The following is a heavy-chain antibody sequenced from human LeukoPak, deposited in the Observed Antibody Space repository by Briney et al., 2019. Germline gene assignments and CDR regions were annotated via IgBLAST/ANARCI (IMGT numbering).Heavy chain of an antibody. CDR1: GGSISSGGYY. CDR2: IYHSGST. Sequence: SETLSLTCTVSGGSISSGGYYWSWIRQPPGKGLEWIGYIYHSGSTYYNPSLKSRVTISVDRSKNQFSLKLSSVTAADTAVYYCARGIVPTNYGDYLLGPWGQGTLVTVSS. CDR3: ARGIVPTNYGDYLLGP. J-gene: IGHJ5*02. D-gene: IGHD4-17*01. V-gene: IGHV4-30-2*01.